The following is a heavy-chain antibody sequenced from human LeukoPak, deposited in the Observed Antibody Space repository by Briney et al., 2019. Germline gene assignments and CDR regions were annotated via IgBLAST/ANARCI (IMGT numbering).Heavy chain of an antibody. CDR2: ISASGSST. CDR3: AKGRSSGWYGRYHGMDV. V-gene: IGHV3-23*01. D-gene: IGHD6-19*01. Sequence: GGSLRLSCAASRFTFSDFAVSWVRQAPGKGLEWVSGISASGSSTYYAESVKGRFTISRDNSKNTLYLQTNSLRAEDTAVYYCAKGRSSGWYGRYHGMDVWGQGTTVTVSS. CDR1: RFTFSDFA. J-gene: IGHJ6*02.